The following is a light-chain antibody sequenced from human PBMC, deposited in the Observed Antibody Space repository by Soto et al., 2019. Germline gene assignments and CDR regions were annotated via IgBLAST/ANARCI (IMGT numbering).Light chain of an antibody. CDR1: QSVSSIY. V-gene: IGKV3-20*01. Sequence: EIVMTQSPGTLSLSPGERATLSCRASQSVSSIYLAWYQHKPGQAPRLLIYGASSRATGIPDRFSGSGSGTDVTLTISRLEPEDFAVYYGQQYGSSSWTFGRGTTVEIK. CDR3: QQYGSSSWT. CDR2: GAS. J-gene: IGKJ1*01.